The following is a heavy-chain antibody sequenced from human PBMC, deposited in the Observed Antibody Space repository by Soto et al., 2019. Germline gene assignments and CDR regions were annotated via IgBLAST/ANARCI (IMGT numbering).Heavy chain of an antibody. CDR2: ISSGSSDT. J-gene: IGHJ4*02. CDR1: GFTFRPVS. V-gene: IGHV3-21*01. Sequence: CMILSCEASGFTFRPVSMNWVRQVPGKGLEWVASISSGSSDTWYADSVKGRFIISRDDAQNSLFLQMNTLRPECTAMSYCARVAYWGPGTQVTVSS. CDR3: ARVAY.